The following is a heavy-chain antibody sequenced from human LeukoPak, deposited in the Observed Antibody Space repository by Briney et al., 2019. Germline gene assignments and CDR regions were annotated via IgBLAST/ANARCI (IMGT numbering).Heavy chain of an antibody. V-gene: IGHV4-59*01. J-gene: IGHJ4*02. CDR1: GGSISSYY. CDR3: ASSGWPHSYFDY. Sequence: SETLSLTCTVSGGSISSYYWSWIRQPPGKGLEWTGNIYYSGSTNYNPSLKSRVTISVDTSKNQVSLKLSSVTAADTAVYYCASSGWPHSYFDYWGQGTLVTVSS. D-gene: IGHD6-19*01. CDR2: IYYSGST.